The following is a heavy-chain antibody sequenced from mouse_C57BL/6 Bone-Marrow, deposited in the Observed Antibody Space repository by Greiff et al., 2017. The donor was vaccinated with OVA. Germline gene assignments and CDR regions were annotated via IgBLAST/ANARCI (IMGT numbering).Heavy chain of an antibody. J-gene: IGHJ4*01. CDR2: IDPSDSYT. D-gene: IGHD2-4*01. CDR1: GYTFTSYW. CDR3: ARGGLD. V-gene: IGHV1-50*01. Sequence: QVLLQQPGAELVKPGASVKLSCKASGYTFTSYWMQWVKQRPGQGLEWIGEIDPSDSYTNYNQKFKGKATLTVDTSSSTAYMQLSSLTSEDSAVYYCARGGLDWGQGTSVTVSS.